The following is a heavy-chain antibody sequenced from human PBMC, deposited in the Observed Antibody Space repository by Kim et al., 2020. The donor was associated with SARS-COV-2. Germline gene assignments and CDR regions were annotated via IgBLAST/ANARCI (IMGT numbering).Heavy chain of an antibody. V-gene: IGHV1-8*01. Sequence: ASVKVSCKASGYTFTSYDINWVRQATGQGLEWMGWMNPNSGNTGYAQKFQGRVTMTRNTSISTAYMELSSLRSEDTAVYYCARGGYDFWSGYYRPVYYYGMDVWGQGTTVTVSS. D-gene: IGHD3-3*01. CDR2: MNPNSGNT. CDR1: GYTFTSYD. J-gene: IGHJ6*02. CDR3: ARGGYDFWSGYYRPVYYYGMDV.